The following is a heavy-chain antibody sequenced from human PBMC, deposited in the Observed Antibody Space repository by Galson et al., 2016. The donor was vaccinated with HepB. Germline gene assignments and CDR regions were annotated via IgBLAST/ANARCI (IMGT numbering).Heavy chain of an antibody. CDR2: VNSDGSIT. V-gene: IGHV3-74*01. Sequence: SLRLSCAASGFTFRKYWMHWVRQTPGKGLVWVSRVNSDGSITHYADSVKGRFTISRDNAKNTLYLQMNSLRAEDTAVYYCARDPGGNFDWLWYVDYWGQGTLVAVSS. CDR3: ARDPGGNFDWLWYVDY. CDR1: GFTFRKYW. J-gene: IGHJ4*02. D-gene: IGHD3-9*01.